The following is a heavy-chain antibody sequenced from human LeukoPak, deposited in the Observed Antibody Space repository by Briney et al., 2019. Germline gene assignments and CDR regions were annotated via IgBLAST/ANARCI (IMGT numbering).Heavy chain of an antibody. CDR2: ISGSGGSA. Sequence: PGESLRLSCAASGFTFGSYAMDWVRQAPGKGLEWVSAISGSGGSAYYADSVKGRFTISRDNSKYTLYLQMNSPRAEDTAVYYCAKDLHDYGDYVGWFDSWGQGTLVTVSS. J-gene: IGHJ5*01. V-gene: IGHV3-23*01. CDR3: AKDLHDYGDYVGWFDS. CDR1: GFTFGSYA. D-gene: IGHD4-17*01.